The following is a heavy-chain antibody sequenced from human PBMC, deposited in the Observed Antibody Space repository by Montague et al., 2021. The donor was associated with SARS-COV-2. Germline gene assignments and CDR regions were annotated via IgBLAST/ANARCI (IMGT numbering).Heavy chain of an antibody. CDR2: INHSGST. D-gene: IGHD4-17*01. CDR1: GGSFSGYY. J-gene: IGHJ6*02. V-gene: IGHV4-34*01. Sequence: SETLSLTCAVYGGSFSGYYWSWIRQPPGKGLEWSGEINHSGSTNYNPSLKSRVTMSVDTSKNQFSLKLSSVTAADTAVYYCARGPITVTTFYYYYGMDVWGQGTTVTVSS. CDR3: ARGPITVTTFYYYYGMDV.